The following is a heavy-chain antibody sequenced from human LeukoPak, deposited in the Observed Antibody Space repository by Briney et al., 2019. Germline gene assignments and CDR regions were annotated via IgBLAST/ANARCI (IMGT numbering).Heavy chain of an antibody. CDR2: ISVIGDRT. V-gene: IGHV3-23*01. J-gene: IGHJ4*02. CDR1: GFIFSSYS. Sequence: GWSLRLSCAASGFIFSSYSMTWVRQTRWRERDGVSGISVIGDRTYYVDSVKGRLTISRDNSKNTLYLEMNSLRAEDTAVYYCTKWSGFGNDWGQGTLVTVSS. D-gene: IGHD3-10*01. CDR3: TKWSGFGND.